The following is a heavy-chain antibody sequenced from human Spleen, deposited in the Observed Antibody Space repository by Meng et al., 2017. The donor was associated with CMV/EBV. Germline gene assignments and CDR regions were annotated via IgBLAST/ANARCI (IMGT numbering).Heavy chain of an antibody. Sequence: GGSLRLSCAASGFTFDDYGMSWVRQAPGKGLEWVSGINWNGGSTGYADSVKGRFTISRDNAKNSLYLQMNSLRAEDTALYHCARVARDGLGSPSMIATPWYYYGMDVWGQGTTVTVSS. V-gene: IGHV3-20*01. CDR2: INWNGGST. J-gene: IGHJ6*02. CDR1: GFTFDDYG. D-gene: IGHD3-10*01. CDR3: ARVARDGLGSPSMIATPWYYYGMDV.